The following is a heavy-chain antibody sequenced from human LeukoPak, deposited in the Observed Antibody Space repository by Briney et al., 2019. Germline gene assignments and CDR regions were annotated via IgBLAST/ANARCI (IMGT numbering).Heavy chain of an antibody. CDR3: AKADDYGDYVSAFDI. J-gene: IGHJ3*02. CDR2: ISGVDATT. CDR1: GFSFSTDA. V-gene: IGHV3-23*01. D-gene: IGHD4-17*01. Sequence: PGGSLRLSCTASGFSFSTDAMSWLRQAPGKGLEWVSSISGVDATTYYADSVKGRFAISRDNSKNTVYLEMDSLRAEDTAVYYCAKADDYGDYVSAFDIWGQGTMVTVSS.